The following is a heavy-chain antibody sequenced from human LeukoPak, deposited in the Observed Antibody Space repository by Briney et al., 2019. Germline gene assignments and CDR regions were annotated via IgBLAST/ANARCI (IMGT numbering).Heavy chain of an antibody. CDR3: ARPVISPSVATFHD. CDR2: ISYSGNI. D-gene: IGHD3-16*02. J-gene: IGHJ4*02. Sequence: SETLSLTCAVSGYPIASGYYWGWIRQPPGKGLEWIGSISYSGNIYYNPSLKRRVTISTDTSKNQFSLKLGSVTAADTAVYYCARPVISPSVATFHDWGQGTLVTVSS. CDR1: GYPIASGYY. V-gene: IGHV4-38-2*01.